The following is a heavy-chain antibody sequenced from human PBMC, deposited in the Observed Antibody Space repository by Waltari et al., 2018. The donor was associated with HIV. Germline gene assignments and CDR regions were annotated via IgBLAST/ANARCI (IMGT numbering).Heavy chain of an antibody. Sequence: QVQLVESGVCVVQPGRSLRLCCAASVFPFRITGLHWVRQALGKGPEWVAIIWSDGNNEYYADSVKGRFTISRDNSKDTLYLQMNSLRAEDTAMYYCAKDNSVNYFTGDAFDIWGQGTMVIVSS. V-gene: IGHV3-30*18. CDR2: IWSDGNNE. J-gene: IGHJ3*02. D-gene: IGHD1-26*01. CDR1: VFPFRITG. CDR3: AKDNSVNYFTGDAFDI.